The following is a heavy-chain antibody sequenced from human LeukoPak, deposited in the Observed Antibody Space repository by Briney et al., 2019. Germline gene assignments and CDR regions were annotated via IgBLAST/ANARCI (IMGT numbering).Heavy chain of an antibody. J-gene: IGHJ4*02. Sequence: ASVKVSCKVSGYTLTELSMHRVRQAPGKGLEWMGGFDPEDGETIYAQKFQGRVTMTEDTSTDTAYMELSSLRSEDTAVYYCATDKRMNDYVWGSYRPYFDYWGQGTLVTVSS. CDR1: GYTLTELS. D-gene: IGHD3-16*02. V-gene: IGHV1-24*01. CDR3: ATDKRMNDYVWGSYRPYFDY. CDR2: FDPEDGET.